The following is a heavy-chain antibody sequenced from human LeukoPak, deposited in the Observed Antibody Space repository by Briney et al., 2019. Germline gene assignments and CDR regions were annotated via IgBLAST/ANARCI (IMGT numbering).Heavy chain of an antibody. Sequence: SETLSLTCTVSGGSIISSDYHWGWVRQPPGKGLEWIGTISYSGNTDYNPSLRSRVAISVDTSNNQFSLRLGSVTAADTAVYHCARHCCSAPSKRVFDIWGQGTMVTVSS. CDR2: ISYSGNT. D-gene: IGHD2-15*01. J-gene: IGHJ3*02. V-gene: IGHV4-39*01. CDR1: GGSIISSDYH. CDR3: ARHCCSAPSKRVFDI.